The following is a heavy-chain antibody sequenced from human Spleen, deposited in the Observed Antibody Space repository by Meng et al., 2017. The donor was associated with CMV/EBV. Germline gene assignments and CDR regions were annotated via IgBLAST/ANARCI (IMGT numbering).Heavy chain of an antibody. D-gene: IGHD2-2*01. Sequence: AASGFTFSSYWMSWVRQAPGKGLEWVANIKQDGSEKYYVDSVKGRFTISRDNAKNSLYLQMNSLRAEDTAVYYCARDSGSTSPYFDYWGQGTLVTVSS. J-gene: IGHJ4*02. CDR2: IKQDGSEK. CDR1: GFTFSSYW. V-gene: IGHV3-7*01. CDR3: ARDSGSTSPYFDY.